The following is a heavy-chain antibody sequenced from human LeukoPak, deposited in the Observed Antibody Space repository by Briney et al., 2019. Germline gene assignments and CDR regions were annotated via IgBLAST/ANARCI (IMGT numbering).Heavy chain of an antibody. V-gene: IGHV4-39*02. Sequence: SETLSLTCTVSGGSISSSSYYWGWIRQPPGKELEWIGSIYYSGSTYYNPSLKSRVTISVDTSKNQFSLKLSSVTAADTAVYYCARDAIAAAGTGQYYFDYWGQGTLVTVSS. J-gene: IGHJ4*02. CDR3: ARDAIAAAGTGQYYFDY. CDR2: IYYSGST. CDR1: GGSISSSSYY. D-gene: IGHD6-13*01.